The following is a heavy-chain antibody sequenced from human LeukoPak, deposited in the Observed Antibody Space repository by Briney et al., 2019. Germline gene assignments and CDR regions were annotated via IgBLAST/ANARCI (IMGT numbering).Heavy chain of an antibody. Sequence: GASVKVSCKASGYTFASYDINWVRQATGQGFEWMGWMNPNSGNTGYAQKFQGRVTMTRNTSISTANMELSSLRSEDTAVYYCARGTGFGVVILYYYGMDVWGQGTTVTVSS. CDR1: GYTFASYD. D-gene: IGHD3-3*01. CDR2: MNPNSGNT. J-gene: IGHJ6*02. V-gene: IGHV1-8*01. CDR3: ARGTGFGVVILYYYGMDV.